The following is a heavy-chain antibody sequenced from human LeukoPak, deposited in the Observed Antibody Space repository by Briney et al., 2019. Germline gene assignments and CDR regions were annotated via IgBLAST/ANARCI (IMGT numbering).Heavy chain of an antibody. J-gene: IGHJ4*02. CDR3: ARYVWGSYPTFEDY. CDR2: IYYSGST. Sequence: TSETLSLTCAVSGGSISSYYWNWIRQPPGKGLEWIAYIYYSGSTHHNPSLKSRVTISVDTSKNQFSLKLSSVTAADTAVYYCARYVWGSYPTFEDYWGQGTLVTVSS. D-gene: IGHD3-16*02. V-gene: IGHV4-59*01. CDR1: GGSISSYY.